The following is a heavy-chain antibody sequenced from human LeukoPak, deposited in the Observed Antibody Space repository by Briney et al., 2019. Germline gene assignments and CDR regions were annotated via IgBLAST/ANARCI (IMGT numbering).Heavy chain of an antibody. D-gene: IGHD6-19*01. J-gene: IGHJ4*02. V-gene: IGHV3-30*02. CDR2: TRYDVSEK. CDR3: AKDNSGWAFDY. Sequence: GGSLRLSCAASGFTFSSYGMHWVRQAPGKGLEWMAFTRYDVSEKWYADSVKGRFTISRDNSKNTLYLQMSTLRPEDTAVYYCAKDNSGWAFDYWGQGTLVTVSS. CDR1: GFTFSSYG.